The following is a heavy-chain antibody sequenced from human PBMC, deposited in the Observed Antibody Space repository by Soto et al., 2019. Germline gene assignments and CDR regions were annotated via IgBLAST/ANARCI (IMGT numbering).Heavy chain of an antibody. J-gene: IGHJ5*02. CDR1: GFSLTTTGMR. CDR3: AHRRSGDVMT. V-gene: IGHV2-5*05. Sequence: QITLQESGPPLVKPTQTLTLTCTFSGFSLTTTGMRVGWIRQPPGKAPELLALIYWDDDKRYAPSMKSRLTITKDTSRNQVVLTMIYMDPVDTATYYCAHRRSGDVMTWGQGTLVTVSS. CDR2: IYWDDDK. D-gene: IGHD3-10*01.